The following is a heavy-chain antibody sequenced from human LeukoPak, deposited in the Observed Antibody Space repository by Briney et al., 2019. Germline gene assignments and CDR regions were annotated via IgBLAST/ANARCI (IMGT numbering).Heavy chain of an antibody. CDR3: ARDKDWAFDI. V-gene: IGHV3-48*02. Sequence: PGGSLRLSCAASGFTFSSYSMNWVRQAPGKGLEWVSYITSSRSIIYAGSVKGRFTISRDNAKNSLYLQMNSLRDEDTAVYYCARDKDWAFDIWGQGTMVTVSS. CDR2: ITSSRSII. J-gene: IGHJ3*02. D-gene: IGHD2-21*01. CDR1: GFTFSSYS.